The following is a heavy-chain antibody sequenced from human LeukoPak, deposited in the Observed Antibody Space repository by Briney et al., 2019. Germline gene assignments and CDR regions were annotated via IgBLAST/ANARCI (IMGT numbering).Heavy chain of an antibody. D-gene: IGHD6-19*01. CDR1: GFTFSSFW. Sequence: PGAFLRLSCAASGFTFSSFWMHWVRQAPGKGLVWVSRINSVGSSTSYADSVKGRFTISRDNAKNSLYLQMNSLRAEDTAVYYCARERTSGWDAFDFWGQGTLVTVS. CDR3: ARERTSGWDAFDF. J-gene: IGHJ4*02. V-gene: IGHV3-74*01. CDR2: INSVGSST.